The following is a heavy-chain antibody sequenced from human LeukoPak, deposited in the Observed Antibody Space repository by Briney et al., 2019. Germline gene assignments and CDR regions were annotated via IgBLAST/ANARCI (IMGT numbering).Heavy chain of an antibody. V-gene: IGHV4-59*12. J-gene: IGHJ5*01. CDR2: IYYSGST. Sequence: SETLSLTCTVSGGSISSYYWSWIRQPPGKGLEWIGYIYYSGSTNYNPSLKSRVTISVDTSKNQFSLKLSSVTAADTAVYYCARDLGYGSGNYYMGWFDSWGQGTLVTVSS. D-gene: IGHD3-10*01. CDR3: ARDLGYGSGNYYMGWFDS. CDR1: GGSISSYY.